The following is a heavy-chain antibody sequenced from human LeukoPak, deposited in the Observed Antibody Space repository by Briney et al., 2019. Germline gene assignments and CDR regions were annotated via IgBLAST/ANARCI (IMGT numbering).Heavy chain of an antibody. Sequence: IPSETLYLTCTVSGGSISSYYWNWIRQPPGKGLEWIGYIYYSGSTNYNPSLKSRVTISMDPSKNHFSLKLSSVTAADTAVYYCASALDSFDGYFDLCGRGTLVTVSS. D-gene: IGHD3-9*01. CDR3: ASALDSFDGYFDL. J-gene: IGHJ2*01. CDR2: IYYSGST. CDR1: GGSISSYY. V-gene: IGHV4-59*08.